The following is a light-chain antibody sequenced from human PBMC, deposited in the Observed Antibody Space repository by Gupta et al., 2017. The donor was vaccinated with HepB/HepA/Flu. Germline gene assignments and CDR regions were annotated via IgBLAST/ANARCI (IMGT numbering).Light chain of an antibody. J-gene: IGKJ1*01. CDR1: QNVLNNY. Sequence: SLSPGERATLSCRASQNVLNNYLAWYQQKPGQAPKLLLYVAFSRATGIPDRFSGSGSGTDFTLTISRLNPEDSAVYYCQQYGNSPRTFGQGTKVEIK. CDR3: QQYGNSPRT. V-gene: IGKV3-20*01. CDR2: VAF.